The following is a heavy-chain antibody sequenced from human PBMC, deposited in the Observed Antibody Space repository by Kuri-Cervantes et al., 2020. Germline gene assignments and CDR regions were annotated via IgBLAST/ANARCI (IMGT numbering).Heavy chain of an antibody. J-gene: IGHJ4*02. V-gene: IGHV3-30-3*01. Sequence: GGSLRLSCAASGFTFSSYAMHWVRQAPGKGLEWVAVISYDGSNKYYADSVKGRFTISRDNAKNSLYLQMNSLRDEDTAVYYCATLSDMYQLLLDYWGQGTRGTVS. D-gene: IGHD2-2*01. CDR2: ISYDGSNK. CDR3: ATLSDMYQLLLDY. CDR1: GFTFSSYA.